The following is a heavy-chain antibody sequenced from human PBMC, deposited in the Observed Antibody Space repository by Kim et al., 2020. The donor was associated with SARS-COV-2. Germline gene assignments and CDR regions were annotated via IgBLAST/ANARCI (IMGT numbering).Heavy chain of an antibody. CDR3: ARGEDYYDKVVV. CDR1: GYSFTSYW. D-gene: IGHD3-22*01. CDR2: IDPSDSYT. V-gene: IGHV5-10-1*01. J-gene: IGHJ6*02. Sequence: GESLKISCKGSGYSFTSYWISWVRQMPGKGLEWMGRIDPSDSYTNYSPSFQGHVTISADKSISTAYLQWSSLKASDTAMYYCARGEDYYDKVVVWGQGTTVTVSS.